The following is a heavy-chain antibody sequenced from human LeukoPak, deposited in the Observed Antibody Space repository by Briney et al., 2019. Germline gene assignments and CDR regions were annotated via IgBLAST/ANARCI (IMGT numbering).Heavy chain of an antibody. J-gene: IGHJ6*02. Sequence: GGSLRLSCAASGFTFDDYAMHWVRQAPGVGLEWVSGISWNSGSIGYADSVKGRFTISRDNAKNSLYLQMNSLRAEDTALYYCAKDMASNQYYYDSSGYYYYYGMDVWGQGTTVTVSS. D-gene: IGHD3-22*01. CDR3: AKDMASNQYYYDSSGYYYYYGMDV. CDR2: ISWNSGSI. V-gene: IGHV3-9*01. CDR1: GFTFDDYA.